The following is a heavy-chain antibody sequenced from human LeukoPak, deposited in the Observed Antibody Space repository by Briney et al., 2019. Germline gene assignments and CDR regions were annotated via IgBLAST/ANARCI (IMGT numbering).Heavy chain of an antibody. CDR1: GDSIGSYY. Sequence: SETLSLTCTVSGDSIGSYYWSWIRQPPGKGLEWIGYIYYSGSTYYNPSLKSRVTISVDTSKNQFSLKLSSVTAADTAVYYCARGGDNWNVVHAFDIWGQGTMVTVSS. V-gene: IGHV4-59*01. D-gene: IGHD1-20*01. CDR2: IYYSGST. J-gene: IGHJ3*02. CDR3: ARGGDNWNVVHAFDI.